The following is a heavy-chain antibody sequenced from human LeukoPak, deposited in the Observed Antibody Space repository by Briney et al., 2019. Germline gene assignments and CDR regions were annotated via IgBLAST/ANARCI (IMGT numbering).Heavy chain of an antibody. CDR2: ISYDGSNK. J-gene: IGHJ4*02. CDR3: ARPYYDFWSGPTDY. CDR1: GFTFSSYA. V-gene: IGHV3-30-3*01. D-gene: IGHD3-3*01. Sequence: PGGSLRLSCAASGFTFSSYAMHWVRQAPGKGLEWVAVISYDGSNKYYADSVKGRFTISRDNSKNTLYLQMNSLRAEDTAVHYCARPYYDFWSGPTDYWGQGTLVTVSS.